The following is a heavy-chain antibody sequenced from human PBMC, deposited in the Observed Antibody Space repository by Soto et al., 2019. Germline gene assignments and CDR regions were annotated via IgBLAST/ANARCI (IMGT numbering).Heavy chain of an antibody. Sequence: QVQIEQSGGEVRKPGASVKVSCKSSGYSFTDYGITWVRQAPGKGPEWMGWISGHNGNTSQAQKFQDIVTMSTETSKNTAYMELRSLRSDDTAVYYCTRWPRYNSGWYRDWFEPWGQGTLVTVSS. D-gene: IGHD6-19*01. CDR2: ISGHNGNT. V-gene: IGHV1-18*01. CDR3: TRWPRYNSGWYRDWFEP. J-gene: IGHJ5*02. CDR1: GYSFTDYG.